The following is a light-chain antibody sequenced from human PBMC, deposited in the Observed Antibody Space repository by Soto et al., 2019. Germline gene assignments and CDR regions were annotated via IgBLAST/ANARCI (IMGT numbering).Light chain of an antibody. CDR3: SSYAGSNNVV. J-gene: IGLJ2*01. CDR2: EVS. V-gene: IGLV2-8*01. Sequence: QSALTQPPSASGSPGQSVTISCTGTSSDIGGYNYVSWYQQHPGKAPKLMVYEVSNRPSGVPDRFSGSKSGSTASLTVSGLQAEGEADYYCSSYAGSNNVVFGGGTKLTVL. CDR1: SSDIGGYNY.